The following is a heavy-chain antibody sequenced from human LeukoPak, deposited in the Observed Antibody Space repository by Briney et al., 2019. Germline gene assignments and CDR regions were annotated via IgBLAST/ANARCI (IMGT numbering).Heavy chain of an antibody. CDR2: ISGSGNSA. CDR3: AKTPRPGTNNWFDEYFHH. D-gene: IGHD1-1*01. CDR1: GFTFSSYA. V-gene: IGHV3-23*01. Sequence: GGSLRLSCAASGFTFSSYALSWVRQAPGKGLEWVSSISGSGNSAYYADSVKGRFTISRDNSKNTLYLQMNSLRAEDTAVYYCAKTPRPGTNNWFDEYFHHWGQGTLVTVSS. J-gene: IGHJ1*01.